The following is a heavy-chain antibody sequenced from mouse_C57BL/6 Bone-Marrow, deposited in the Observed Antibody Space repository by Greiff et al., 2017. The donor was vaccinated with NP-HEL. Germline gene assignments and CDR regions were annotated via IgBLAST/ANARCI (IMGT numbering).Heavy chain of an antibody. Sequence: VQLQQSGAELVRPGASVTLSCKASGYTFTDYEMHWVKQTPVHGLEWIGAIDPETGGTAYNQKFKGKAILTAAKSSSTAYMELRSLTSEDSAVYYCTRGYYYGSSYWYFDVWGTGTTVTVSS. D-gene: IGHD1-1*01. CDR2: IDPETGGT. CDR3: TRGYYYGSSYWYFDV. J-gene: IGHJ1*03. CDR1: GYTFTDYE. V-gene: IGHV1-15*01.